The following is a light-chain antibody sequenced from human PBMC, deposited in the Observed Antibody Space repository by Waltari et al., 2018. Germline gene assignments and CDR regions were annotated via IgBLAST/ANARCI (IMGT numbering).Light chain of an antibody. CDR1: QSLLSSDGNTY. J-gene: IGKJ4*01. CDR3: MQGTHWPPLT. Sequence: DVVMIQTPLYLAVTPGQSASISCRSSQSLLSSDGNTYVSWFHQRPGQSPRRLFYKVSFRDSGVPDRITSSGSDTDFSLEISRVEAEDVGHYYCMQGTHWPPLTFGGGTKVEI. CDR2: KVS. V-gene: IGKV2-30*01.